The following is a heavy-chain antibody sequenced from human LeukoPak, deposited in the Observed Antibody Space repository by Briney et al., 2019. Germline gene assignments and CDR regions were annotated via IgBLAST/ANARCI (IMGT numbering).Heavy chain of an antibody. V-gene: IGHV3-21*03. J-gene: IGHJ4*02. CDR2: ISSSSSYI. CDR3: TTDLGVLLLSPSTLDY. CDR1: GFTFSSYS. Sequence: GGSLRLSCAASGFTFSSYSMNWVRQAPGKGLEWVSSISSSSSYIYYADSVKGRFTISRDNAKNSLYLQMNSLKTEDTAVYYCTTDLGVLLLSPSTLDYWGQGTLVTVSS. D-gene: IGHD1-26*01.